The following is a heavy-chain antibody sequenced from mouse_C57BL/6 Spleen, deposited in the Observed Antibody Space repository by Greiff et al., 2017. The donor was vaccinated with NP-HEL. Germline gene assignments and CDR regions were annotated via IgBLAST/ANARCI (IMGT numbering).Heavy chain of an antibody. CDR1: GFTFSSYA. CDR2: ISDGGSYT. Sequence: MLVESGGGLVKPGGSLKLSCAASGFTFSSYAMSWVRQTPEKRLEWVATISDGGSYTYYPDNVKGRFTISRDNAKNNLYLQMSHLKSEDTAMYYCARDRGDYPYYYAMDYWGQGTSVTVSS. J-gene: IGHJ4*01. V-gene: IGHV5-4*03. CDR3: ARDRGDYPYYYAMDY. D-gene: IGHD2-4*01.